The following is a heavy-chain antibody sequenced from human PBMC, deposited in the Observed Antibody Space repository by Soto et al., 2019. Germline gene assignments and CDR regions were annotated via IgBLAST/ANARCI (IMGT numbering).Heavy chain of an antibody. V-gene: IGHV4-61*01. D-gene: IGHD6-13*01. J-gene: IGHJ5*02. CDR2: IYYSGST. CDR3: ARAHLSTASLEHSSSHNWFDP. Sequence: PSETLSLTCTVSGGSVSSGSYYWSWIRQPPGKGLEWIGYIYYSGSTNYNPSLKSRVTISVDTSKNQFSLKLSSVTAADTAVYYCARAHLSTASLEHSSSHNWFDPWGQGTLVTVSS. CDR1: GGSVSSGSYY.